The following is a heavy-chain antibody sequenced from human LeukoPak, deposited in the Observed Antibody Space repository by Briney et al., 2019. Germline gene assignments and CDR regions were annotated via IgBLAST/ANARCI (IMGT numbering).Heavy chain of an antibody. D-gene: IGHD4-11*01. CDR2: IWYDGSNK. Sequence: GGSLRLSCAASGFTFSSYGMHWVRQAPGKGLEWVAVIWYDGSNKYYADSVKGRFTISRDNSKNTLYPQMNSLRAEDTAVYYCARDEDSNYYYFDYWGQGTLVTVSS. CDR1: GFTFSSYG. J-gene: IGHJ4*02. CDR3: ARDEDSNYYYFDY. V-gene: IGHV3-33*01.